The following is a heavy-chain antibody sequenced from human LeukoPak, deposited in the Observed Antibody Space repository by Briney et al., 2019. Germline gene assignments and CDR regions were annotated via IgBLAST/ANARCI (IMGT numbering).Heavy chain of an antibody. CDR1: GFTFSNYA. CDR2: ISSSSSYI. J-gene: IGHJ6*03. D-gene: IGHD3-10*01. Sequence: PGGSLRLSCAASGFTFSNYAMSWVRQAPGKGLEWVSSISSSSSYIYYADSVKGRFTISRDNAKNSLYLQMNSLRAEDTAVYYCARVWLHYGSGTSYMDVWGKGTTVTVSS. V-gene: IGHV3-21*01. CDR3: ARVWLHYGSGTSYMDV.